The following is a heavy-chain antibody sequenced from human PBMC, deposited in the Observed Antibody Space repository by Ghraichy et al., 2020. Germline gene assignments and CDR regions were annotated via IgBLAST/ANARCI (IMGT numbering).Heavy chain of an antibody. J-gene: IGHJ6*02. Sequence: SVKVSCKASGGTFSSYAISWVRQAPGQGLEWMGGIIPIFGTANYAQKFQGRVTITADESTSTAYMELSSLRSEDTAVYYCARGTTDYYYYYYGMDVRGQGTTVTVSS. CDR2: IIPIFGTA. CDR3: ARGTTDYYYYYYGMDV. V-gene: IGHV1-69*13. CDR1: GGTFSSYA. D-gene: IGHD4-11*01.